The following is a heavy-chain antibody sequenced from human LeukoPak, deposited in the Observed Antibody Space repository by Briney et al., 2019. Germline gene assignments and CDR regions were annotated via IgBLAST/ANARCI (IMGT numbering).Heavy chain of an antibody. CDR3: ARDYVDTAMGGSDAFDI. Sequence: GGSLRLSCAASGSTFSSYSMNWVRQPPGKGLEWVSSISSSSSYIYYADSVKGRFTISRDNAKNSLYLQMNSLRAEDTAVYYCARDYVDTAMGGSDAFDIWGQGTMVTVSS. CDR1: GSTFSSYS. V-gene: IGHV3-21*01. J-gene: IGHJ3*02. CDR2: ISSSSSYI. D-gene: IGHD5-18*01.